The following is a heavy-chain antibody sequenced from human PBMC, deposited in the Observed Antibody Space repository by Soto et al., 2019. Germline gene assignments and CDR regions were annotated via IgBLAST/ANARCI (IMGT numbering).Heavy chain of an antibody. Sequence: EVQLVESGGGLVQPGGSLRLSCAASGLTFSIYWMHWVRQAPVKGLVWVSRINTDGSTTNYADSVKGRLTISRDNAKNTLYLQMNSLRAEDTAVYYCAKPYAGSYDSDHWGQGTLVTVSS. V-gene: IGHV3-74*01. CDR3: AKPYAGSYDSDH. CDR1: GLTFSIYW. CDR2: INTDGSTT. D-gene: IGHD1-26*01. J-gene: IGHJ4*02.